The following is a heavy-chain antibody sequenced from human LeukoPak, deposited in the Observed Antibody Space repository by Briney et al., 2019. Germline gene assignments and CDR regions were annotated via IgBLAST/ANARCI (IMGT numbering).Heavy chain of an antibody. CDR1: GFTFSSYA. Sequence: GGSLRLSCAASGFTFSSYAMSWVRQAPGKGLEWVSAISGSGGSTYYADSVKGRFTISRDNSKNTLYLQMNSLRAEDTAEYCCDPVRVGRPFSRATFDYWGQGTLVTVSS. D-gene: IGHD5-24*01. V-gene: IGHV3-23*01. J-gene: IGHJ4*02. CDR3: DPVRVGRPFSRATFDY. CDR2: ISGSGGST.